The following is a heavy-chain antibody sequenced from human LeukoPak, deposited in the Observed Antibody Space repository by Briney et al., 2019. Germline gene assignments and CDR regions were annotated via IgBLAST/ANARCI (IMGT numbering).Heavy chain of an antibody. CDR3: ARVPVRGFEGHPFDI. CDR1: GFTFTGYY. V-gene: IGHV1-2*02. CDR2: VNPNTGGT. D-gene: IGHD3-10*01. J-gene: IGHJ3*02. Sequence: ASVKVSCKASGFTFTGYYFHWVRQAPGQGLEWMGWVNPNTGGTNYAQMFQGRVTMTRDTSISTAYMELSRLTSDDTAVYYCARVPVRGFEGHPFDIWGQGTMVTVSS.